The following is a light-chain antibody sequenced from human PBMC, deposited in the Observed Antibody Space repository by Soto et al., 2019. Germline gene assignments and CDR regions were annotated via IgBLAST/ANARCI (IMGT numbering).Light chain of an antibody. CDR3: GTYDTSLSACV. Sequence: QSVLTQPPSLSAAPGQKVTISCSGSSSNIGNKFVSWYQQLPGTAPKLLIYDNDKRPSGIPDRLSASKSGTSATLGITGLQTGDEADYFCGTYDTSLSACVFGTGTKVTVL. CDR2: DND. J-gene: IGLJ1*01. V-gene: IGLV1-51*01. CDR1: SSNIGNKF.